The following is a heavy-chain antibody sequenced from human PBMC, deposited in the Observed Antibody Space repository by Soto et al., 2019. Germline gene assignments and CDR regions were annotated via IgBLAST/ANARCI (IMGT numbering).Heavy chain of an antibody. D-gene: IGHD2-21*02. Sequence: SGPTLVNPTPTPPLTCTFSGFSLSTSGVGVGWIRQPPGKALEWLALIYWNDDKRYSPSLKSRLTITKDTSKTQVVLTMTNMDPVDTATYYCAHIAIWDCGGDCYSEYFQHWGQGTLVTVSS. CDR3: AHIAIWDCGGDCYSEYFQH. V-gene: IGHV2-5*01. J-gene: IGHJ1*01. CDR2: IYWNDDK. CDR1: GFSLSTSGVG.